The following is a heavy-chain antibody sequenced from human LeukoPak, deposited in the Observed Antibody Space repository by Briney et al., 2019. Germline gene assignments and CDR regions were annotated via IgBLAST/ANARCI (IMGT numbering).Heavy chain of an antibody. CDR2: INHSGST. CDR3: ARGGQQTSFDY. Sequence: SETLSLTCAVSGGSISSGGYYWSWIRQPPGKGLEWIGEINHSGSTNYNPSLKSRVTISVDTSKNQFSLKLSSVTAADTAVYYCARGGQQTSFDYWGQGTLVTVSS. J-gene: IGHJ4*02. CDR1: GGSISSGGYY. D-gene: IGHD6-13*01. V-gene: IGHV4-34*01.